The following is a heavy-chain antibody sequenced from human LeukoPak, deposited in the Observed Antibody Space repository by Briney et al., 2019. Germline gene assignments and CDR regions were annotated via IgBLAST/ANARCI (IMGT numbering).Heavy chain of an antibody. CDR3: TKAPLRSCTGAFCYPFDY. D-gene: IGHD2-8*02. Sequence: PGGSLRLSCAASGFTFSSYSMNWVRQAPGKGLECVSATVGSGPDTYHADSVKGRFTVSRDNSRNTLYLQMTSLRVEDTAVYYCTKAPLRSCTGAFCYPFDYWGQGTLVTVSS. CDR1: GFTFSSYS. V-gene: IGHV3-23*01. CDR2: TVGSGPDT. J-gene: IGHJ4*02.